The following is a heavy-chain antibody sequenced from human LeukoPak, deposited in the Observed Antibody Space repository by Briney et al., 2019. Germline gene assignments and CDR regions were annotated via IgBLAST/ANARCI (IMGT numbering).Heavy chain of an antibody. CDR3: ARYSGTYRDF. CDR2: ISSGSSYI. Sequence: PGGSLRLSCAASGFTFSSYNMNWVRQAPGKGLEWVSSISSGSSYIFYADSVKGRFTISRDNAKNSLYLQMNSLRAEDTAVYYCARYSGTYRDFWGQGTLVTVSS. J-gene: IGHJ4*02. CDR1: GFTFSSYN. D-gene: IGHD1-26*01. V-gene: IGHV3-21*01.